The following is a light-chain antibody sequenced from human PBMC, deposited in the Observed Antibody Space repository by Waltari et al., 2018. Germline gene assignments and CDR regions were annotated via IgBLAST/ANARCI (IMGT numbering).Light chain of an antibody. CDR3: QQYGTSPRT. J-gene: IGKJ1*01. Sequence: EIVLTQSPGTLSLSPGERATLSCRASQSVGSSYLAWFQQKPGQAPRLRIYGPSIRATGIPDRFSGSGSGTDFTLTISRLEPEDFAVYYCQQYGTSPRTFGQGTKVEIK. CDR2: GPS. CDR1: QSVGSSY. V-gene: IGKV3-20*01.